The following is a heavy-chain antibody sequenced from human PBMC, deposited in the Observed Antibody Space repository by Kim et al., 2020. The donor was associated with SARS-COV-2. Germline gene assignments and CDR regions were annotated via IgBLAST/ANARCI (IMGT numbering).Heavy chain of an antibody. D-gene: IGHD2-15*01. CDR2: INSDGSDT. CDR3: VRDSGEGFDP. V-gene: IGHV3-74*01. J-gene: IGHJ5*02. CDR1: GFTFRSHW. Sequence: GGSLRLSCAASGFTFRSHWMQWVRQGPGKGLVWIARINSDGSDTAYADSVEGRFTISRDNAKSRLYLQMNSLRAEDTAVYYCVRDSGEGFDPWGQGTLVTVSS.